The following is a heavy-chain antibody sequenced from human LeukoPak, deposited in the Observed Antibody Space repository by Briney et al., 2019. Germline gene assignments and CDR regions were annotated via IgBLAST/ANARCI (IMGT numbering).Heavy chain of an antibody. V-gene: IGHV3-15*01. Sequence: GGSLRLSCAASGFTFRNAWMSWVRQAPGKGLEWVGRTDGGTTDYGARVKGRFTISRDDSKNTLYLQMNSLKCEDTAVYYCTTDRSTWNDYWGQGTLVTVSS. CDR2: TDGGTT. CDR3: TTDRSTWNDY. J-gene: IGHJ4*02. D-gene: IGHD1-1*01. CDR1: GFTFRNAW.